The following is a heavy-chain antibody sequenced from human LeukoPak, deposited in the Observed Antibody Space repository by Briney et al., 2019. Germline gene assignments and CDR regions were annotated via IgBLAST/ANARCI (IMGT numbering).Heavy chain of an antibody. CDR2: ISSSGSTI. CDR1: GFTFSSHW. CDR3: ARAGSSSSFDY. V-gene: IGHV3-11*01. J-gene: IGHJ4*02. D-gene: IGHD6-6*01. Sequence: GGSLRLSCAASGFTFSSHWMSWIRQAPGKGLEWVSYISSSGSTIYYADSVKGRFTISRDNAKNSLYLQMNSLRAEDTAVYYCARAGSSSSFDYWGQGTLVTVSS.